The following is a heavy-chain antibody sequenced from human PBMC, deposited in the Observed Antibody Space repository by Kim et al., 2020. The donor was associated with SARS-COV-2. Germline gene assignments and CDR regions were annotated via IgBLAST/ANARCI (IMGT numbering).Heavy chain of an antibody. Sequence: TNYNPYLKSRVTISVDTSKNQFSLKLSSVTAADTAVYYCARGDYAFTFDIWGQGTMVTVSS. CDR3: ARGDYAFTFDI. D-gene: IGHD4-17*01. CDR2: T. J-gene: IGHJ3*02. V-gene: IGHV4-61*02.